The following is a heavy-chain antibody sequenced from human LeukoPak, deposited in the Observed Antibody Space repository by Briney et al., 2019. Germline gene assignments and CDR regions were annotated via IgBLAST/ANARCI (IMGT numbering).Heavy chain of an antibody. V-gene: IGHV6-1*01. CDR2: TYYRSKLYN. CDR3: AREATITMIDHFDY. Sequence: SQTLSLTCAISGDTISSNSAAWNWIRQSPSRGLEWLGRTYYRSKLYNDYAVSVKSRITINPDTSKNQFSLQLNSVTPEDTAVYYCAREATITMIDHFDYWGQGTLVTVSS. CDR1: GDTISSNSAA. D-gene: IGHD3-22*01. J-gene: IGHJ4*02.